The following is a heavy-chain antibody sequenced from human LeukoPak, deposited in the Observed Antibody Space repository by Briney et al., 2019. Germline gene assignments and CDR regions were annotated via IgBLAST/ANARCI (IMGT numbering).Heavy chain of an antibody. J-gene: IGHJ5*02. CDR1: GGTFSSYA. CDR2: IIPIFGTA. V-gene: IGHV1-69*13. CDR3: ARVVITMIVGGSGSDP. D-gene: IGHD3-22*01. Sequence: ASVKVSCKTSGGTFSSYAISWVRQAPGQGLEWMGGIIPIFGTANYAQKLQGRATITADESTSTAYMALRRLRSDDTAVYYCARVVITMIVGGSGSDPWGQGTLVTVSS.